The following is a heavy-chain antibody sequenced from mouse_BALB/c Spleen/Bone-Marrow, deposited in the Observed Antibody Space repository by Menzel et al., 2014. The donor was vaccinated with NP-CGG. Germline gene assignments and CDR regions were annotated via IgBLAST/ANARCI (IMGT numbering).Heavy chain of an antibody. CDR3: SRHVGNPYAMDY. CDR2: ISNGGGST. Sequence: EVMLVESGGGLVQPGGSLELSCAASGFTFSSYTMSWVRQTPEKRLEWVAYISNGGGSTSYPDTVKGRFTISRDNAKNTLYLQMSSLKSEDAAMYYCSRHVGNPYAMDYWGQGTSVTVSS. D-gene: IGHD3-1*01. J-gene: IGHJ4*01. V-gene: IGHV5-12-2*01. CDR1: GFTFSSYT.